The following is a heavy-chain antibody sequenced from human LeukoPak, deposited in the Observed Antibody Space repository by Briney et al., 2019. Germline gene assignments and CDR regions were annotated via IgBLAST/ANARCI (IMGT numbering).Heavy chain of an antibody. V-gene: IGHV3-21*01. CDR1: GFTFSSYS. J-gene: IGHJ4*02. CDR2: ISSSSYI. D-gene: IGHD3-22*01. CDR3: ARALNYYDSSGYYSY. Sequence: TGGSLRLSCAASGFTFSSYSMNWVRQAPGKGLEWVSSISSSSYIYYADSVKGRFTISRDNAKNSLYLQMNSLRDEDTAVYYCARALNYYDSSGYYSYWGQGTLVTVSS.